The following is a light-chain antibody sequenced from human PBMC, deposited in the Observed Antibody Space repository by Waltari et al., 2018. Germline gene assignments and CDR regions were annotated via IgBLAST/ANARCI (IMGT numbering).Light chain of an antibody. V-gene: IGKV3-11*01. J-gene: IGKJ4*01. CDR3: QQRRDWPLT. CDR2: DTS. Sequence: DIVLTQSPAILSLSPGERASLSCRASQSVTNYLAWYQQKPGKAPRLLSYDTSNRATGIPARFSGSCFGTDFTLTISSLEPEEFAVYYCQQRRDWPLTFGGGTKVEIK. CDR1: QSVTNY.